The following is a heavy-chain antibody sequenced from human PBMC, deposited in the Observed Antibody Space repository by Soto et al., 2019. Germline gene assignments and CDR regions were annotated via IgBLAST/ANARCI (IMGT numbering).Heavy chain of an antibody. Sequence: EVQLLESGGGLVQPVGSLRLSCAASGFTFSSYAMSWVRQAPGKGLEWVSAISGSGGSTYYADSVQGRFTISRDNSKNTLYLQMNSLRAEDTAVYYCAKDGDPMVRVPGDYWGQGTLVTVSS. CDR1: GFTFSSYA. D-gene: IGHD3-10*01. J-gene: IGHJ4*02. CDR2: ISGSGGST. V-gene: IGHV3-23*01. CDR3: AKDGDPMVRVPGDY.